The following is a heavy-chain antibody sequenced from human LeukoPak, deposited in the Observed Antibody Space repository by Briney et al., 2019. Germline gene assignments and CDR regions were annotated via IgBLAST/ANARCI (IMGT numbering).Heavy chain of an antibody. Sequence: ASVKVSYKASGYTFTGYYMHWVRQAPGQGLEWMGWINPNSGGTNYAQKFQGRVTMTRDTSISTAYMELSRLRSDDTAVYYCARRPDYSNYDDAFDYWGQGTLVTVSS. V-gene: IGHV1-2*02. J-gene: IGHJ4*02. CDR1: GYTFTGYY. CDR2: INPNSGGT. D-gene: IGHD4-11*01. CDR3: ARRPDYSNYDDAFDY.